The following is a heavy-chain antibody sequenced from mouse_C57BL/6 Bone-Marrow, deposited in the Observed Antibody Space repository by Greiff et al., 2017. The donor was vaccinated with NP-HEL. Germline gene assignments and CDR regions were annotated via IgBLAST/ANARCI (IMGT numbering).Heavy chain of an antibody. J-gene: IGHJ1*03. CDR3: ARWGYGSSYGYFDV. Sequence: EVKLKESGPGLAKPSQTLSLTCSVTGYSITSDYWNWIRKFPGNKLEYMGYISYSGSTYSNPSLKSRLSITRETSNNQYYLQLNSVTTEDTATYYCARWGYGSSYGYFDVWGTGTTVTVSS. CDR1: GYSITSDY. D-gene: IGHD1-1*01. V-gene: IGHV3-8*01. CDR2: ISYSGST.